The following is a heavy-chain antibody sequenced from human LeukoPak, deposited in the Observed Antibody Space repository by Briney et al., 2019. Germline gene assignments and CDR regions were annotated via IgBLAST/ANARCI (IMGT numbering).Heavy chain of an antibody. CDR2: ISAYNGNT. J-gene: IGHJ4*02. CDR3: ARALSDDFWSFYQDY. Sequence: ASVKVSCKASGYIFRSYGISWVRQAPGQGLEWMGWISAYNGNTNYAQKVQGRVTLTTDTSTATAYMEMRGLISDDTAVYYCARALSDDFWSFYQDYWGQGTLLTVSS. D-gene: IGHD3-3*01. V-gene: IGHV1-18*01. CDR1: GYIFRSYG.